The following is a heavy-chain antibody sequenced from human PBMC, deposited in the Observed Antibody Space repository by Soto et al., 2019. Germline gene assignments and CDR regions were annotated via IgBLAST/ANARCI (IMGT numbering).Heavy chain of an antibody. Sequence: PGGSLRLSCAASGFTFSSYSMNWVRQAPGKGLEWVSSISSSSSYIYYADSVKGRFTISRDNAKNSLYLRMNSLRAEDTAVYYCARDYGGNSWFDPWGQGTLVTVSS. CDR2: ISSSSSYI. D-gene: IGHD4-17*01. CDR1: GFTFSSYS. V-gene: IGHV3-21*01. J-gene: IGHJ5*02. CDR3: ARDYGGNSWFDP.